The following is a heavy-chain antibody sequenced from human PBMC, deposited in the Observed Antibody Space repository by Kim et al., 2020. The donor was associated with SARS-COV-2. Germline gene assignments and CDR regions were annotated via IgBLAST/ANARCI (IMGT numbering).Heavy chain of an antibody. CDR2: IPYDGSNK. J-gene: IGHJ4*02. Sequence: GGSLRLSCAASGFTFSNYAMHWVRQAPGKGLEWVAVIPYDGSNKYYADSVKGRFTISRDNSKNTLYLQMNSLKPEDTAVYYCARSLEYQRTPDYWGQGTLVTVSS. D-gene: IGHD2-2*01. CDR3: ARSLEYQRTPDY. V-gene: IGHV3-30*04. CDR1: GFTFSNYA.